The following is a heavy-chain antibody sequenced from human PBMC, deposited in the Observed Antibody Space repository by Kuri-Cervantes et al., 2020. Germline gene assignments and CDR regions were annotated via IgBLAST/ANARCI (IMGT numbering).Heavy chain of an antibody. J-gene: IGHJ4*02. Sequence: GESLKISCAASGFTFSSYGMHWVRQAPGKGLEWMAVISYDGNNKYYADSVKGRFTISRDNSKNTLYLQMNSLRAEDTAVYYCAKGARAVAGMYYFDYWGQGTLVTVSS. CDR1: GFTFSSYG. V-gene: IGHV3-30*18. D-gene: IGHD6-19*01. CDR2: ISYDGNNK. CDR3: AKGARAVAGMYYFDY.